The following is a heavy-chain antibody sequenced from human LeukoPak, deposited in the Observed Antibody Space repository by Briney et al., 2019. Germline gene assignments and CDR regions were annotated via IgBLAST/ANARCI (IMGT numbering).Heavy chain of an antibody. V-gene: IGHV4-59*01. J-gene: IGHJ4*02. Sequence: SETLSLTCTVSGGSISSYYWSWIRQLPGKGLEWIGYIYYSGSTKYNPSLKSRVSISVDTSKNQFSLKLSSVTAADTAVYYCARDYYDSSGYYDYWGQGALVTVSS. CDR3: ARDYYDSSGYYDY. CDR1: GGSISSYY. CDR2: IYYSGST. D-gene: IGHD3-22*01.